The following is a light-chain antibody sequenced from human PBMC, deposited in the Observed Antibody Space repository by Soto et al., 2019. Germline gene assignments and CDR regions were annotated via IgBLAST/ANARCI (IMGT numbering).Light chain of an antibody. Sequence: EIVLTQSPGTLSLSPGERATLSCRASQSIRNNYLAWYQQKPGQAPRVLIYDASTRATGTPDRFGGSGSGTDFSITISRLEPENFAVYYCQQYGSSSQTFGQGTEVEMK. CDR2: DAS. J-gene: IGKJ1*01. CDR3: QQYGSSSQT. CDR1: QSIRNNY. V-gene: IGKV3-20*01.